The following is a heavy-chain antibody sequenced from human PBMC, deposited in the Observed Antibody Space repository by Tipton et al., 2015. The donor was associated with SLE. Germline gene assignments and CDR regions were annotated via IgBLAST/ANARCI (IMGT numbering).Heavy chain of an antibody. V-gene: IGHV4-34*01. CDR1: GGSFSGYY. CDR3: ARGRPPYYYGMDV. CDR2: INHSGST. J-gene: IGHJ6*02. Sequence: LSLTCAVYGGSFSGYYWSWIRQPPGKGLEWIGEINHSGSTNYNPSLKSRVTISVDTSKNQFSLKLSSVTAADTAVYYCARGRPPYYYGMDVWGQGTTVTVSS.